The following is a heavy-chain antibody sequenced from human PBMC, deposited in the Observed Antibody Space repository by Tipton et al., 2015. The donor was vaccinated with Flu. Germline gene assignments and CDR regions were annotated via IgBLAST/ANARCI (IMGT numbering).Heavy chain of an antibody. D-gene: IGHD4-11*01. V-gene: IGHV4-61*02. CDR3: ARREYSNYVSEPTTWFDS. CDR1: GDSISRGCYY. Sequence: TLSLTCTVSGDSISRGCYYYNWIRQPAGEGVEWIGRIYTNANTNYKASLKSRVTISIDRSRNQFSLRLSSATAADTAMYYCARREYSNYVSEPTTWFDSWGQGALVTVSS. CDR2: IYTNANT. J-gene: IGHJ5*01.